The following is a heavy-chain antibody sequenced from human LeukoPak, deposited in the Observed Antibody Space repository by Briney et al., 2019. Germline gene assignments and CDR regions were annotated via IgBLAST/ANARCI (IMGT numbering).Heavy chain of an antibody. D-gene: IGHD4-17*01. CDR2: IYYSGST. CDR1: GGSISSSSYY. J-gene: IGHJ4*02. V-gene: IGHV4-39*01. Sequence: PSETLSLTCTVSGGSISSSSYYWGWIRQPPGKGLEWIGSIYYSGSTYYNPSLKSRVTISVDTSKNQFSLKLSSVTAADTAVYYCASLHTTVTTVEDYWGQGTLVTVSS. CDR3: ASLHTTVTTVEDY.